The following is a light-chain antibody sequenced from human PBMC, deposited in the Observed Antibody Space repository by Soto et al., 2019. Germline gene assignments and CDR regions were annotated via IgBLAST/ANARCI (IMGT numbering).Light chain of an antibody. CDR1: HSISSY. V-gene: IGKV1-39*01. J-gene: IGKJ2*01. CDR2: GAS. Sequence: DIQMTQSPSSLPASVGDRISITCRASHSISSYLSWYQQKPGNAPNLLIYGASNLQSGVPSRFSGSGSETGSTLTISSRQPEDFATDYCHQPDSAPRTFGHGNKVEI. CDR3: HQPDSAPRT.